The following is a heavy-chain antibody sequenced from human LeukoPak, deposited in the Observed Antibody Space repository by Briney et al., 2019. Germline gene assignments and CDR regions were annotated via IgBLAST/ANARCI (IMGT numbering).Heavy chain of an antibody. Sequence: ASVKVSCQASGGTFSNYAISWVGPAPGQGLEWMGGIIPIFGTANYAQKFQGRVTITADESTSTAYMELSSLRSEDTAVYYCARDLHSSGWYGHFDYWGQGTLVTVSS. D-gene: IGHD6-19*01. J-gene: IGHJ4*02. V-gene: IGHV1-69*13. CDR3: ARDLHSSGWYGHFDY. CDR2: IIPIFGTA. CDR1: GGTFSNYA.